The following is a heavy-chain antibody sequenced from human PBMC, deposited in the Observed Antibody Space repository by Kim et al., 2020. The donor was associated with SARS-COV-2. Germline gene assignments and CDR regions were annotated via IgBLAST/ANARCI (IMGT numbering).Heavy chain of an antibody. CDR2: ISYDGSNK. CDR3: AKWPYDSTQRADV. Sequence: GGSLRLSCAASGFTFSSYGMHWVRQAPGKGLEWVAVISYDGSNKYYADSVKGRFTISRDNSKNTLYLQMNSLRAEDTAVYYCAKWPYDSTQRADVWGQGT. V-gene: IGHV3-30*18. J-gene: IGHJ6*02. D-gene: IGHD3-22*01. CDR1: GFTFSSYG.